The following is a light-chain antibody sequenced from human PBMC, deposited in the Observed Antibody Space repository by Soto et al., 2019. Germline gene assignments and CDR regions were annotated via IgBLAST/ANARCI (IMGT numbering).Light chain of an antibody. V-gene: IGKV1-39*01. CDR3: QQTDSTPIT. CDR2: ASS. CDR1: QPISKN. J-gene: IGKJ5*01. Sequence: DIQMTQSPSSLYASVGNRVTITCRASQPISKNLNWYQQRPGKPPNLLIYASSILQRGVPPRFSGGGFGTEFTLTITSLQPEDFATYYCQQTDSTPITFGQGTRLEIK.